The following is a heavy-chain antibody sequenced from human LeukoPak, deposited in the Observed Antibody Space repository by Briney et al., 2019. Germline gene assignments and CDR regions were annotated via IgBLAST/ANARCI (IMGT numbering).Heavy chain of an antibody. J-gene: IGHJ4*02. Sequence: GGSLRLSCAASGFTFSSYSMNWVRQAPGKGLEWVSYISSSSSTIYYADSVKGRFTISRDNSKNTLYLQMNSLRAEDTAVYYCARCSSGWYGDYWGQGTLVTVSS. D-gene: IGHD6-19*01. V-gene: IGHV3-48*01. CDR1: GFTFSSYS. CDR2: ISSSSSTI. CDR3: ARCSSGWYGDY.